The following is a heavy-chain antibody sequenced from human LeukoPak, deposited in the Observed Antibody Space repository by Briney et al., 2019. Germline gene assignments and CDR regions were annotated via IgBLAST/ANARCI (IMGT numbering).Heavy chain of an antibody. J-gene: IGHJ6*02. D-gene: IGHD5-12*01. Sequence: GASVKVSCKASGYTFTSYDINWVRQATGQGLEWMGWMNPNSGNTGYAQKFQGRVTMTRNTSISTAYMELSSLRSEDTAVYYCARGPYSGYAQYYYYYYGMDVWGQGTTVTVSS. CDR3: ARGPYSGYAQYYYYYYGMDV. V-gene: IGHV1-8*01. CDR2: MNPNSGNT. CDR1: GYTFTSYD.